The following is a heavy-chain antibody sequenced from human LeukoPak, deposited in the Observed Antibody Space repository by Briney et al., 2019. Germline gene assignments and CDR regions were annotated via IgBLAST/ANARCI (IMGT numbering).Heavy chain of an antibody. Sequence: GGSLRLSCAASGFTFSSYSMSWVRQAPGKGLEWVSVIYSGGSTYYADSVKGRFTISRDNSKNTLYLQMNSLRAEDTAVYYCTTSTYYDILTGHGTAFDIWGQGTMVTVSS. D-gene: IGHD3-9*01. J-gene: IGHJ3*02. CDR2: IYSGGST. CDR3: TTSTYYDILTGHGTAFDI. V-gene: IGHV3-53*01. CDR1: GFTFSSYS.